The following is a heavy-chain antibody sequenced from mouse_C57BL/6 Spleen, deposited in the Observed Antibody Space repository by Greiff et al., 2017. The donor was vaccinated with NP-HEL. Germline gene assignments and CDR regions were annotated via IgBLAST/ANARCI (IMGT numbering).Heavy chain of an antibody. J-gene: IGHJ2*01. V-gene: IGHV5-4*01. Sequence: EVQRVESGGGLVKPGGSLKLSCAASGFTFSSYAMSWVRQTPGKRLEWVATISDGGSYTYYPDNVKGRFTISRDNAKNNLYLQMSHLKSEDTAMYYCARGIITTVVGYFDYWGQGTTLTVSS. CDR2: ISDGGSYT. CDR1: GFTFSSYA. CDR3: ARGIITTVVGYFDY. D-gene: IGHD1-1*01.